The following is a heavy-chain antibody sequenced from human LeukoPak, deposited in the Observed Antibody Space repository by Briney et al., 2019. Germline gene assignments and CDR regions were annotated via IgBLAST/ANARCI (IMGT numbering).Heavy chain of an antibody. CDR2: ISAYNGNT. CDR3: ARDRSYRSSWDY. V-gene: IGHV1-18*01. D-gene: IGHD6-13*01. Sequence: ASAKVSCKASGYTFTSYGTSWVRHGPGQGRERMGWISAYNGNTAYAQKLQGSATMTTDKYSRTAYMEQRSLRSDDAAVYYCARDRSYRSSWDYWGQGTLVTVSS. CDR1: GYTFTSYG. J-gene: IGHJ4*02.